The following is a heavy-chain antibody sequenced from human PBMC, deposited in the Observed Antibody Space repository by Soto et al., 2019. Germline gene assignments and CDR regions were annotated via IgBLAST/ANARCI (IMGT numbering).Heavy chain of an antibody. CDR2: INPNSGGT. CDR1: GYTFTGYY. CDR3: AREIVTLALAAVPTFDP. J-gene: IGHJ5*02. D-gene: IGHD3-16*02. V-gene: IGHV1-2*02. Sequence: ASVKVSCKASGYTFTGYYMHWVRQAPGQGLEWMGWINPNSGGTNYAQKFQGRVTMTRDTSISTAYMELSRLRSDDTAVYYCAREIVTLALAAVPTFDPWGQGTLVTVCS.